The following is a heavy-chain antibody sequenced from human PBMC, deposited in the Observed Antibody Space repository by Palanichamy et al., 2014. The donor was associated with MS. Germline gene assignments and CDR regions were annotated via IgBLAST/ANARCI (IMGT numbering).Heavy chain of an antibody. D-gene: IGHD2-15*01. V-gene: IGHV3-33*01. Sequence: QVQLVESGGGVVQPGRSLRLSCAASGFVFSSYGMHWVRQAPGKGLEWVAVTWYDGSRNYYADSVKGRFTISKDNSKNTLFLQMSSLRAEDTAVYFCARDDSRWLLEISYGMDVWGQGTTVTVSS. CDR2: TWYDGSRN. CDR3: ARDDSRWLLEISYGMDV. CDR1: GFVFSSYG. J-gene: IGHJ6*02.